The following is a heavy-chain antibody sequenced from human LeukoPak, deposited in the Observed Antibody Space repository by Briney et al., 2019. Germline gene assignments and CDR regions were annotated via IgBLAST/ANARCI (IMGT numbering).Heavy chain of an antibody. V-gene: IGHV3-9*01. J-gene: IGHJ4*02. D-gene: IGHD3-22*01. CDR1: GFTFDDYA. CDR2: ISWNSGSI. Sequence: PGRSLRLSCAASGFTFDDYAMHWVRQAPGKGLEWVSGISWNSGSIGYADSVKGRFTISRDNAKNSLYLQMNSLRAEDTALYYCGRGDSSGYLHGDVDYWGQGTLVTVSS. CDR3: GRGDSSGYLHGDVDY.